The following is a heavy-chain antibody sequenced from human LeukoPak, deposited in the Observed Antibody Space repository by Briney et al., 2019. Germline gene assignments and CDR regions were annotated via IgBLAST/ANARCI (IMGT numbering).Heavy chain of an antibody. D-gene: IGHD2-2*01. CDR3: ARRYCSSTSCTLDY. V-gene: IGHV3-48*03. CDR2: ISTSGSTK. J-gene: IGHJ4*02. Sequence: GGSLRLSCAASGFSFSSYEVNWVRQAPGKGLEWVSYISTSGSTKYYGASVKGRFTISRDNAENSLYLQMNSLRAEDTAVYYCARRYCSSTSCTLDYWGQGTLVTVSS. CDR1: GFSFSSYE.